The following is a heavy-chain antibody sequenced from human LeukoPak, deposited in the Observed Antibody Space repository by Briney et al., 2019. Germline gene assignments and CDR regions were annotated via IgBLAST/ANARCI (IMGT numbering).Heavy chain of an antibody. CDR2: IYTSGST. V-gene: IGHV4-61*02. Sequence: PSETLSLTCTVSGGSISSGSYYWSWIRQPAGKGLEWIGRIYTSGSTNYNPSLKSRVTISVDTSKNQFSLKLSSVTAADTAVYYCARDVRGVIIEGWFDPWGQGTLVTVSS. CDR3: ARDVRGVIIEGWFDP. J-gene: IGHJ5*02. CDR1: GGSISSGSYY. D-gene: IGHD3-10*02.